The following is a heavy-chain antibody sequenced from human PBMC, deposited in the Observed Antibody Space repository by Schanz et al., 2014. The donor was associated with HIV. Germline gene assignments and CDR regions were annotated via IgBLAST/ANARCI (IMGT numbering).Heavy chain of an antibody. CDR2: ISGSGDIT. CDR3: EKDLLSRYCSGGSCYSSY. Sequence: EVQLVESGGGVVQPGRSLRLSCLTSGFTFSSYGMHWVRQAPGKGLEWVSVISGSGDITYYADSVKGRFTISRDNSKNTVYLQMDSLRAEDTAVYYCEKDLLSRYCSGGSCYSSYWGQGTLVTVSS. J-gene: IGHJ4*02. CDR1: GFTFSSYG. V-gene: IGHV3-23*04. D-gene: IGHD2-15*01.